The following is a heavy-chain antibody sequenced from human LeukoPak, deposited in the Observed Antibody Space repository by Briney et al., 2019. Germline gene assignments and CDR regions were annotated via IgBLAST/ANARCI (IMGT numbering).Heavy chain of an antibody. CDR2: IYSGGTT. V-gene: IGHV3-66*01. CDR1: GFTVSANY. J-gene: IGHJ4*02. CDR3: AREHVTVRGVIAY. D-gene: IGHD3-10*01. Sequence: GGSLRLSCEDSGFTVSANYMTWVRQAPGKGLESVAVIYSGGTTYYADSVKGRFTISRDNSKNTLFLEMNSLRVEDTAVYYCAREHVTVRGVIAYWGQGALVTVSS.